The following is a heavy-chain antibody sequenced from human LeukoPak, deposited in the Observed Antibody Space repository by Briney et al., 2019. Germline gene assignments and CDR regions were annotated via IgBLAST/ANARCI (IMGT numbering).Heavy chain of an antibody. CDR3: ARDDIAVAGTSVY. CDR2: ISYDGSNK. J-gene: IGHJ4*02. V-gene: IGHV3-30-3*01. CDR1: GFTFSSYA. D-gene: IGHD6-19*01. Sequence: GGSLRLSCAASGFTFSSYAMHWVRQAPGKGLEWVAVISYDGSNKYYVDSVKGRFTISRDNSKNTLYLQMNSLRAEDTAVYYCARDDIAVAGTSVYWGQGTLVTVSS.